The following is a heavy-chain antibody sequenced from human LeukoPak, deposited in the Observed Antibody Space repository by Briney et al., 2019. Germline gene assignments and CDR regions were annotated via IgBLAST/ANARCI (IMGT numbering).Heavy chain of an antibody. D-gene: IGHD6-19*01. V-gene: IGHV4-39*01. CDR3: ARRSAVFHAFDI. CDR1: GASISSSGYY. CDR2: LYYTGTT. J-gene: IGHJ3*02. Sequence: PSETLSLTCTVSGASISSSGYYWGWILQPPGKGLEWIGSLYYTGTTFYNPSLKSRVTISRDTSMNQFSLELNSTTAADTALFYCARRSAVFHAFDIWGQGTMVTVSS.